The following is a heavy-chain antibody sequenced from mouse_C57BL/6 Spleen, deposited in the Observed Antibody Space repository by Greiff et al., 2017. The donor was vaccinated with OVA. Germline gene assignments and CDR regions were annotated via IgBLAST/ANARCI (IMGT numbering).Heavy chain of an antibody. J-gene: IGHJ1*03. V-gene: IGHV1-47*01. CDR3: ARNYYGYDGWYFDV. Sequence: QVQLKESGAELVKPGASVKMSCKASGYTFTTYPIEWMKQNHGKSLEWIGNFHPYNDDTKSNEKFKGKATLTVEKSSSTVYLELSRLTSDDSAVYYCARNYYGYDGWYFDVWGTGTTVTVSS. CDR1: GYTFTTYP. D-gene: IGHD2-2*01. CDR2: FHPYNDDT.